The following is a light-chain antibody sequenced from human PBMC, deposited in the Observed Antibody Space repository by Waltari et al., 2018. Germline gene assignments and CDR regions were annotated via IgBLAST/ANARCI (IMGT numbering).Light chain of an antibody. V-gene: IGKV3D-15*01. Sequence: EIVMTQSPATLSVSTWERTALSCRASNSVSRNLAWYQQQPGQAPRLLIYGASTRATGIPARFSGSGSGTEFTLTISSLQSEDFAVYYCQQYRNWPPWTFGQGTKVEIK. CDR1: NSVSRN. CDR3: QQYRNWPPWT. J-gene: IGKJ1*01. CDR2: GAS.